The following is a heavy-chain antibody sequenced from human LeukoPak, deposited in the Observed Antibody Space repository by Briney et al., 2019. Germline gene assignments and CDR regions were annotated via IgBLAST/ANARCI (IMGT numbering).Heavy chain of an antibody. CDR3: AGLYYYGSGSYFNYYYYYMDV. J-gene: IGHJ6*03. D-gene: IGHD3-10*01. Sequence: SETLSLTCTVSGGSISSYYRSWIRQPPGKGLEWIGYIYYSGSTNYNPSLKSRVTISVDTSKNQFSLKLSSVTAADTAVYYCAGLYYYGSGSYFNYYYYYMDVWGKGTTVTISS. CDR2: IYYSGST. V-gene: IGHV4-59*01. CDR1: GGSISSYY.